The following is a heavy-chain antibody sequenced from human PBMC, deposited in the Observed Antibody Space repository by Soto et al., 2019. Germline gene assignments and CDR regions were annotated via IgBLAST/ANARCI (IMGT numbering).Heavy chain of an antibody. J-gene: IGHJ4*02. CDR1: GGSISSYY. D-gene: IGHD6-13*01. Sequence: PSETLSLTCTVSGGSISSYYWSWIRQPPGKGLEWIGYISYSGSTNYNPSLKSRVTISVDTSKNQFSLKLSSVTAADTAVYYCASYSSSFWYFDYWGQGTLVTVSS. CDR2: ISYSGST. V-gene: IGHV4-59*08. CDR3: ASYSSSFWYFDY.